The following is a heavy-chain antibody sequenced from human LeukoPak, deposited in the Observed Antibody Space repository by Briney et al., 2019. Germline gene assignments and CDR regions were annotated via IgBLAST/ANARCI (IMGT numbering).Heavy chain of an antibody. D-gene: IGHD3-10*01. CDR2: ISSSSSYI. J-gene: IGHJ3*02. CDR1: GFTFSSYS. CDR3: ARDSGDAFDI. V-gene: IGHV3-21*01. Sequence: PGGSLRLSCAASGFTFSSYSMNWVRQAPGKGLEWVSSISSSSSYIYYADSVKGRFTISRDSSKNTLYLQMNSLRAEDTAVYYCARDSGDAFDIWGQGTMVTVSS.